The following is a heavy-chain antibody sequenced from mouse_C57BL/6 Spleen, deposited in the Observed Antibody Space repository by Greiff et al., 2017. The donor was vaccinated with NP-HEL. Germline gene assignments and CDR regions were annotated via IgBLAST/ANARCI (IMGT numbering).Heavy chain of an antibody. J-gene: IGHJ4*01. D-gene: IGHD2-4*01. CDR2: IRSKSNNYAT. Sequence: EVKLMESGGGLVQPKGSLKLSCAASGFSFNTYAMNWVRQAPGKGLEWVARIRSKSNNYATYYAESVKDRFTIARDDSESMLYLQMNNLKTEDTAMYYCVRHDYDYDNARDYWGQGTSVTVSS. V-gene: IGHV10-1*01. CDR3: VRHDYDYDNARDY. CDR1: GFSFNTYA.